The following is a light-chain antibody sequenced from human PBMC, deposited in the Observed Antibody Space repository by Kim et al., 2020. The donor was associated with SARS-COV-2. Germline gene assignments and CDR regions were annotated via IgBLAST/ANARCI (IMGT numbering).Light chain of an antibody. CDR2: YDS. Sequence: PGKTARITCGGNNIGSKSVHWYQQKPGQAPVLVIYYDSDRPSGIPERFSGSNSGNTATLTISRVEAGDEADYYCQVWDSSSDHPGVFCGGTKLTVL. V-gene: IGLV3-21*04. J-gene: IGLJ3*02. CDR3: QVWDSSSDHPGV. CDR1: NIGSKS.